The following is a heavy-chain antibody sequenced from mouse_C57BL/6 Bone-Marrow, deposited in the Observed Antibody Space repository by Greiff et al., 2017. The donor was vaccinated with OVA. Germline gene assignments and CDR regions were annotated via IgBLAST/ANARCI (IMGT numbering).Heavy chain of an antibody. Sequence: QVHVKQPGTELVKPGASVKLSCKASGYTFTSYWMHWVKQRPGQGLEWIGNLNPSNGGTTYNEKFKSKATLTVDKSSSTAYMQLSSLTSEDSAVYYCARRGPTVFAYWGQGTLVTVSA. V-gene: IGHV1-53*01. CDR2: LNPSNGGT. CDR3: ARRGPTVFAY. J-gene: IGHJ3*01. D-gene: IGHD4-1*02. CDR1: GYTFTSYW.